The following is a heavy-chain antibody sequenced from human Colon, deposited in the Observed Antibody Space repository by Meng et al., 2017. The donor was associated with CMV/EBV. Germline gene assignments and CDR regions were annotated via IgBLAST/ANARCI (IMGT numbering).Heavy chain of an antibody. CDR1: GFTFDDYA. CDR2: ISWNSGSI. V-gene: IGHV3-9*01. CDR3: AKEEGYSGYEG. J-gene: IGHJ4*02. D-gene: IGHD5-12*01. Sequence: SLKISCAASGFTFDDYAMHWVRQAPGKGLEWVSGISWNSGSIGYADSVKGRFTISRDNAKNSLYLQMNSLRAEDTALYYCAKEEGYSGYEGWGRGTLVTVSS.